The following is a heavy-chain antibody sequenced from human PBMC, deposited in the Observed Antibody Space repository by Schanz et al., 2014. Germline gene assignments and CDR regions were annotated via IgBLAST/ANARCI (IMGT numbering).Heavy chain of an antibody. Sequence: EVQLLESGGALEQPGGSLRLSCAASGFTFSNYNMNWVRQAPGKGLEWVSYISRSSSTIYYTDSVKGRFTISRDNAKNSVFLQMNGLRDEDTAVYYCATETYSSSWCFDYWGQGTLVTVSS. CDR3: ATETYSSSWCFDY. CDR2: ISRSSSTI. D-gene: IGHD6-13*01. V-gene: IGHV3-48*02. J-gene: IGHJ4*02. CDR1: GFTFSNYN.